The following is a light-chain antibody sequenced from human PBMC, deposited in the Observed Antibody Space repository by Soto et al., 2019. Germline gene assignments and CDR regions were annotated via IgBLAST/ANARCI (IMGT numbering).Light chain of an antibody. J-gene: IGLJ1*01. V-gene: IGLV2-14*01. CDR1: SSVVGGYNY. CDR2: EVS. CDR3: SSYTSFSTYV. Sequence: QCALTQPASVSWSPGQSITISCAGSSSVVGGYNYVSWYQQNPGKAPKLMIYEVSNRPSGVSNRFSGSKSDNTASLTISGLQAQDEADYYCSSYTSFSTYVFGTGTKV.